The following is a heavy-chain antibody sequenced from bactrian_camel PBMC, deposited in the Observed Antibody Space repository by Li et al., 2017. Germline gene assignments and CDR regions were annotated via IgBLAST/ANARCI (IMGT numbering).Heavy chain of an antibody. D-gene: IGHD3*01. Sequence: HVQLVESGGGSVQSGGSLRLSCTHSVYRYNLNSMGWFRQAPGKQREGVAAIGSGGGSTYYATSVKGRFTLSRDSGRSTLYLQMNSLKPEDTGMYYCAVPGLSNACSWGQGSTWWGQGTQVTVS. J-gene: IGHJ4*01. CDR3: AVPGLSNACSWGQGSTW. CDR2: IGSGGGST. V-gene: IGHV3S54*01. CDR1: VYRYNLNS.